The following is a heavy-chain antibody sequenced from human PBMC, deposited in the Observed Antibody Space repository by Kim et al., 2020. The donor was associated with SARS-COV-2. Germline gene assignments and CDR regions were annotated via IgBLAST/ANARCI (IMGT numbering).Heavy chain of an antibody. Sequence: SETLSLTRAVYGGSFSGYYWSWIRQPPGKGLEWIGEINHSGSTNYNPSLKSRVTISVDTSKNKFSLKLSSVTAADTAVYYCAGGIPRSVTLGRGLGGFD. CDR1: GGSFSGYY. D-gene: IGHD3-10*01. CDR2: INHSGST. V-gene: IGHV4-34*01. CDR3: AGGIPRSVTLGRGLGGFD. J-gene: IGHJ4*01.